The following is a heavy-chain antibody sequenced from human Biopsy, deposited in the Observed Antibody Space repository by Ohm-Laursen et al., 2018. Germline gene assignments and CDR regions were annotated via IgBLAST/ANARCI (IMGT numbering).Heavy chain of an antibody. CDR3: ARTPGVAVAGRFFDL. J-gene: IGHJ2*01. Sequence: SETLSLTCSVSGGSVDDYFWNWIRQPAGKGLEWIGRIYSTGRSSAYHPSFQSRVTMSLDTFNKQFSLKLTSVTAADTAVYYCARTPGVAVAGRFFDLWGRGTLVTVSS. CDR1: GGSVDDYF. CDR2: IYSTGRSS. D-gene: IGHD6-19*01. V-gene: IGHV4-4*07.